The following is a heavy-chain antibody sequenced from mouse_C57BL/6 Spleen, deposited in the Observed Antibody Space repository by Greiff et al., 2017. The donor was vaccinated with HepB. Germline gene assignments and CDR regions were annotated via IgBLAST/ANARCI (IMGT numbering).Heavy chain of an antibody. CDR1: GYTFTSYW. V-gene: IGHV1-74*01. Sequence: QVQLKQPGAELVKPGASVKVSCKASGYTFTSYWMHWVKQRPGQGLEWIGRIHPSDSDTNYNQKFKGKATLTVDKSSSTAYMQLSSLTSEDSAVYYCALSPSTVVAPYYAMDYWGQGTSVTVSS. D-gene: IGHD1-1*01. J-gene: IGHJ4*01. CDR2: IHPSDSDT. CDR3: ALSPSTVVAPYYAMDY.